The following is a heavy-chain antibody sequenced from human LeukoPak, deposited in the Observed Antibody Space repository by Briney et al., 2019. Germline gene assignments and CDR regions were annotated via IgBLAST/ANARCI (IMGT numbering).Heavy chain of an antibody. V-gene: IGHV3-21*04. CDR2: ITDTGSYI. CDR1: GFTFSTYS. J-gene: IGHJ6*03. Sequence: GGSLRLSCAASGFTFSTYSMNWVRQAPGKGLEWVSSITDTGSYISYADSVKGRFTISRDSAKHSLYLQMNSLRAEDTAVYYCAKSPPSGWGDYYYYMDVWGKGTTVTVSS. D-gene: IGHD6-19*01. CDR3: AKSPPSGWGDYYYYMDV.